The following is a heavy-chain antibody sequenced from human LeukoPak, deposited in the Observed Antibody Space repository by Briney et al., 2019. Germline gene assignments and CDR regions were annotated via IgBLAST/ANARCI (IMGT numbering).Heavy chain of an antibody. V-gene: IGHV3-23*01. CDR1: GFAFNNYA. CDR3: AKDRSSTTSCSNY. Sequence: GGSLRLSCAASGFAFNNYAMNWVRQAPGKVLEWVSAISGPGFSTFYADSVKGRFTISRDISTDTVYLQMNSLRAEDTAVYFCAKDRSSTTSCSNYWGRGTLVTVSS. J-gene: IGHJ4*02. D-gene: IGHD2-2*01. CDR2: ISGPGFST.